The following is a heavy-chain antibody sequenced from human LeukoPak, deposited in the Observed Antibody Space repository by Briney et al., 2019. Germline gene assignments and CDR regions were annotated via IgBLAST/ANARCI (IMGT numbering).Heavy chain of an antibody. Sequence: GSLRLSCAASGFTFSSYWMSWVRQAPGKGLEWVANIKQDGSEKYYVDSVKGRFTISRDNAKNSLYLQMNSLRAEDTAVYYCARDTREYYYDSSGYPGGDYWGQGTLVTVSS. D-gene: IGHD3-22*01. CDR2: IKQDGSEK. V-gene: IGHV3-7*01. CDR3: ARDTREYYYDSSGYPGGDY. J-gene: IGHJ4*02. CDR1: GFTFSSYW.